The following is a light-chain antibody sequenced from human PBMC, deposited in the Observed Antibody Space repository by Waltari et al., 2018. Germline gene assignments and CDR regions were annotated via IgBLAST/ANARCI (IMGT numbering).Light chain of an antibody. Sequence: DIQMTQSPSSLSESVGDRVTITCRASQRISSYLNWYQQKPGKAPKILIYAASSLQSGVPSRFSGCGSGTDFTLTISSLQPEDFATYYCQQSYSTPYTFGQGTKLEIK. V-gene: IGKV1-39*01. CDR1: QRISSY. J-gene: IGKJ2*01. CDR3: QQSYSTPYT. CDR2: AAS.